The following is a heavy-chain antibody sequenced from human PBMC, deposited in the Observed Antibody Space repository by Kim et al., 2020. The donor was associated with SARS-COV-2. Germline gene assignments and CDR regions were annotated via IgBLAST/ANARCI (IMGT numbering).Heavy chain of an antibody. CDR1: GFTFSSYP. J-gene: IGHJ4*02. Sequence: GGSLRLSCAASGFTFSSYPFHWVRQAPGKGLEWVAVISWDGRVKYYTDSVKGRFTISRDSSKNMLYLQMNSLRVDDTAVYYCAADLIRGLPDYFDYWGRG. D-gene: IGHD3-10*01. CDR3: AADLIRGLPDYFDY. CDR2: ISWDGRVK. V-gene: IGHV3-30*04.